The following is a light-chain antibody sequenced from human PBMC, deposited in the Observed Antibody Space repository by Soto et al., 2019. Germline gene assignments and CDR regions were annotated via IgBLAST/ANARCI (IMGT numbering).Light chain of an antibody. V-gene: IGKV3-11*01. CDR2: DAT. CDR1: QSVRSY. J-gene: IGKJ5*01. CDR3: QQRTNWPIT. Sequence: EIVLTQSPATLSLSPGERATLSCRASQSVRSYLVWYKQKPGQAPRLLIHDATHRATGIPARFGGSGSGTDFTLTISSLEPEDFAVYYCQQRTNWPITFGQGTRLEIK.